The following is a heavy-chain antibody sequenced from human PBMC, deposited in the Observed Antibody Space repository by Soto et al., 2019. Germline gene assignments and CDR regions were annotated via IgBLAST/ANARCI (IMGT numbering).Heavy chain of an antibody. CDR1: GGSISSYY. Sequence: QVQLQESGPGLVKPSETLSLTCTVSGGSISSYYWSWIRQPPGKGLEWIGYIYYSGSTNYNPSLTSRVTISVDTSKNQFSLKLSSVTAADTAVYYCARGGIAAAPGYFDYWGQGTLVTVSS. V-gene: IGHV4-59*01. CDR3: ARGGIAAAPGYFDY. J-gene: IGHJ4*02. CDR2: IYYSGST. D-gene: IGHD6-13*01.